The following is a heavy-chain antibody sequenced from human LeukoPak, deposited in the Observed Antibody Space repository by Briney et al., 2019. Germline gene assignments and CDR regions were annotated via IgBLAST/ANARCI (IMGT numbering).Heavy chain of an antibody. CDR3: AKDRRIAVAGTRSWYFDL. Sequence: PGGSLRLSCAASGFTFSSYAMSWVRQAPGKGLEWVSAISGSGGSTYYADSVKGRFIISRDNSKNTLYLQMNSLRAEDTAVYYCAKDRRIAVAGTRSWYFDLWGRGTLVTVSS. CDR1: GFTFSSYA. CDR2: ISGSGGST. J-gene: IGHJ2*01. V-gene: IGHV3-23*01. D-gene: IGHD6-19*01.